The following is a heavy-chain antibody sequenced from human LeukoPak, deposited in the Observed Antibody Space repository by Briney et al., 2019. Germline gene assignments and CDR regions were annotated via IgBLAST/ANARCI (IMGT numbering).Heavy chain of an antibody. Sequence: SQTLSLTCTVSGGSISRGDYYWSWIRQPPGKGLEWIGYIYYSGTTNSNPSLKSRVTISVDTSKNQFSLNLRSVTAADTAVYYCARDVARSGDLFGWFDPWGQGTLVIVSS. V-gene: IGHV4-30-4*01. J-gene: IGHJ5*02. CDR2: IYYSGTT. D-gene: IGHD3-10*01. CDR3: ARDVARSGDLFGWFDP. CDR1: GGSISRGDYY.